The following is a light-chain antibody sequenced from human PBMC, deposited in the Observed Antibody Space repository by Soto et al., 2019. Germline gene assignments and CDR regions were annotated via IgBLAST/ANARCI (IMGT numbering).Light chain of an antibody. Sequence: QSVLTQPPSASGSPGQSVTISCTGTSSDVGGYHYVSWYQQHPGKAPKLMIYEVSKRPSGVPDRISGSKSGNMASLTVSGLQAEDEADYYCSSYAGSNYVVFGGGTKLTVL. V-gene: IGLV2-8*01. CDR2: EVS. CDR1: SSDVGGYHY. CDR3: SSYAGSNYVV. J-gene: IGLJ2*01.